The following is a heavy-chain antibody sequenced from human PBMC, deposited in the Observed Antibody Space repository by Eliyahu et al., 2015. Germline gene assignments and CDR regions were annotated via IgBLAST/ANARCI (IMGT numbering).Heavy chain of an antibody. CDR3: ARALIQLVPSTGIRKYYYYYGMDV. Sequence: QVQLVQSGAEVKKPGSXVKVSCKASGGTFSSYAIXWVRQAPGQGLEWMGGIIPIFGTANYAQKFQGRVTITADKSTSTAYMELSSLRSEDTAVYYCARALIQLVPSTGIRKYYYYYGMDVWGQGTTVTVSS. V-gene: IGHV1-69*06. CDR2: IIPIFGTA. D-gene: IGHD6-6*01. J-gene: IGHJ6*02. CDR1: GGTFSSYA.